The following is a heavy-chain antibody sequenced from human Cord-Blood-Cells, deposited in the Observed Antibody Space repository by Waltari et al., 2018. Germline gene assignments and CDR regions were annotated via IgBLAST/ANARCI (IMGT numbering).Heavy chain of an antibody. Sequence: QLQLQESGPGLVKPSETLSLTCTVPGGSISSSSYYWGWTRQPPGKGLEWIGSIYYSGSTYYNPSLKSRVTISVDTSKNQFSLKLSSVTAADTAVYYCARHLWQQLVNYWGQGTLVTVSS. V-gene: IGHV4-39*01. CDR3: ARHLWQQLVNY. J-gene: IGHJ4*02. CDR1: GGSISSSSYY. CDR2: IYYSGST. D-gene: IGHD6-13*01.